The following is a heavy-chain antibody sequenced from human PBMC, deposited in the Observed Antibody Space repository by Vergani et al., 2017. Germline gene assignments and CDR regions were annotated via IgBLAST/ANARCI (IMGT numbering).Heavy chain of an antibody. CDR1: GISLTTSGVG. CDR3: AHGRSKVLRGVVMVHPFYFDF. D-gene: IGHD3-10*01. Sequence: QITLKESGPTLIKPTQTLTVTCTFSGISLTTSGVGVGWIRQPPGRALEWLGLVYWNDAQRYSPYVESRITITKDTSKNQVVLTLTNVYPEDTATYVCAHGRSKVLRGVVMVHPFYFDFWGQGTLVTVSS. CDR2: VYWNDAQ. V-gene: IGHV2-5*01. J-gene: IGHJ4*02.